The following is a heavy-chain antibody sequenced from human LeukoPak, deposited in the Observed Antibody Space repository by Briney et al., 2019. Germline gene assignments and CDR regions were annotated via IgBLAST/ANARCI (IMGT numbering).Heavy chain of an antibody. V-gene: IGHV4-4*07. CDR2: IYTSGST. CDR1: GGSISSYY. D-gene: IGHD4/OR15-4a*01. Sequence: SETLSLTCTVSGGSISSYYWSWIRQPPGKGLEWIGRIYTSGSTNYNPSLKSRVTMSVDSSNNQFSLKLSSVTAADTAVYYCARAPNYVHFDYWGQGTLVTVSS. J-gene: IGHJ4*02. CDR3: ARAPNYVHFDY.